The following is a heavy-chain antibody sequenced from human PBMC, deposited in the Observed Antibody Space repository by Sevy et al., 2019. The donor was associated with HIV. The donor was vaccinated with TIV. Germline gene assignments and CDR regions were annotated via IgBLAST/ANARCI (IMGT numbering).Heavy chain of an antibody. CDR3: AKDREGEWKLDYFDY. CDR1: GFTFSSYA. Sequence: GGSLRLSCAASGFTFSSYAMSWVRQAPGKGLEWVSAISGSGGSTYYADSVKGRSTISRDNSKNTLYLQMNSLRAEDTAVYYCAKDREGEWKLDYFDYWGQGTLVTVSS. J-gene: IGHJ4*02. V-gene: IGHV3-23*01. D-gene: IGHD2-15*01. CDR2: ISGSGGST.